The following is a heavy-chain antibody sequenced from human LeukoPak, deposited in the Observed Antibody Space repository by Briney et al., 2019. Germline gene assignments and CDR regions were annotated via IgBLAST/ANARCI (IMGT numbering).Heavy chain of an antibody. D-gene: IGHD4-17*01. J-gene: IGHJ4*02. Sequence: GGSLRLSCAASGFAFNYAWVSWVRQAPGKGLEWVSSISSSSSYIYYADSVKGRFTISRDNAKNSLYLQMNSLRAEDTAVYYCARDRIVVTVTPLDYWGQGTLVTVSS. CDR1: GFAFNYAW. CDR2: ISSSSSYI. CDR3: ARDRIVVTVTPLDY. V-gene: IGHV3-21*04.